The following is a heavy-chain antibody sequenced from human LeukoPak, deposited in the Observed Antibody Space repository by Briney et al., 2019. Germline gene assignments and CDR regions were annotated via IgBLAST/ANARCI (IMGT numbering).Heavy chain of an antibody. V-gene: IGHV3-66*01. Sequence: GGSLRLSCAASGFTFNTYSMSWVRQAPGKGLEWVSIIYSDGSTYYADSVKGRFTISRDNSKNTLYLQMNSLRAEDTAVYYCARDLNWETYWGQGTLVTVSS. J-gene: IGHJ4*02. CDR1: GFTFNTYS. CDR2: IYSDGST. CDR3: ARDLNWETY. D-gene: IGHD7-27*01.